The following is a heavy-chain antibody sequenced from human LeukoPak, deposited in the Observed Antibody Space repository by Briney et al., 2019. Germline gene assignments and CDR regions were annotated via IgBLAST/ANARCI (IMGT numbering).Heavy chain of an antibody. D-gene: IGHD6-13*01. Sequence: GGSLRLSCAASGFTSSSYEMNWVRQAPGKGLEWVSYISSSGSTIYYADSVKGRFTISRDNAKNSLYLQMNSLRAEDTAVYYCARPHSSAGGYWGQGTLVTVSS. CDR3: ARPHSSAGGY. CDR2: ISSSGSTI. J-gene: IGHJ4*02. CDR1: GFTSSSYE. V-gene: IGHV3-48*03.